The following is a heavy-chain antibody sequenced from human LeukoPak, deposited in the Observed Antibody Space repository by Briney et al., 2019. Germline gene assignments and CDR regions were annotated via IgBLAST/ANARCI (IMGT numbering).Heavy chain of an antibody. D-gene: IGHD5-18*01. Sequence: GGSLRLSCAASGFTFRSDAMSWVRHAPGKGLEWVSAISGSGGSTYYADSVKGRFTSSGDNPKNTLYLQMSSLRAEDTAVYYCAKEEYSYGHPTRLDYWGQGSLVTVSS. J-gene: IGHJ4*02. V-gene: IGHV3-23*01. CDR2: ISGSGGST. CDR1: GFTFRSDA. CDR3: AKEEYSYGHPTRLDY.